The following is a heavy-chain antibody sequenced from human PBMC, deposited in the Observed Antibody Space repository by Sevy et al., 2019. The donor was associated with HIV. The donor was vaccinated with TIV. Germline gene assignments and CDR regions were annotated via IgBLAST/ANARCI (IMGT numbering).Heavy chain of an antibody. CDR2: ISTSGDTI. V-gene: IGHV3-48*03. CDR1: GFTFSDYQ. J-gene: IGHJ5*02. D-gene: IGHD3-10*01. CDR3: APGSLS. Sequence: GGYLRLSCAASGFTFSDYQMNWVRQAPGKGLEWVSYISTSGDTIYYADSVEGRFTISRDNAKNSLYLQMSSLRVEDSAIYYCAPGSLSWGQGTLVTVSS.